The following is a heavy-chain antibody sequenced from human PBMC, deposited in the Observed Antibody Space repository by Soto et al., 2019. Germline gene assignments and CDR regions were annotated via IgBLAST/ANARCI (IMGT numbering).Heavy chain of an antibody. CDR3: ARTADYGDTPSKFDY. CDR2: IDWDDDK. J-gene: IGHJ4*02. CDR1: GFSLSTSEMC. D-gene: IGHD4-17*01. V-gene: IGHV2-70*01. Sequence: SGPTLVNPTQTLTLTCTFSGFSLSTSEMCVSWIRQPPGKALEWLALIDWDDDKYYSTSLKTRLTISKDTSKNQVVLTMTNMDPVDTAMYYCARTADYGDTPSKFDYWGQGTLVTVSS.